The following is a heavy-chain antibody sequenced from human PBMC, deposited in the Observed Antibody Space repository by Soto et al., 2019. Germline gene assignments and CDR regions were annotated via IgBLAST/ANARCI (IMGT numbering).Heavy chain of an antibody. CDR1: GGSIRSPNFS. J-gene: IGHJ6*02. CDR3: ARHGLYNDYEDYYYGMDV. V-gene: IGHV4-31*03. Sequence: SETLSLTCTVIGGSIRSPNFSWSWIRQHPGKGPEWIGNIYYNGTTTYSPSLKSRVTISLDPSKNQFSLTLKSVTAADTAVYYCARHGLYNDYEDYYYGMDVWGQGTTVTAP. D-gene: IGHD4-17*01. CDR2: IYYNGTT.